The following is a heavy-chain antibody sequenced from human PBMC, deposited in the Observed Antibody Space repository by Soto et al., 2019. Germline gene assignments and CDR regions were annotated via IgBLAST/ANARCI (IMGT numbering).Heavy chain of an antibody. CDR2: ISESGST. CDR3: ARGSGIVALPGELEDVNYDF. Sequence: QVQLQQWGAGLVKPSETLSLSCAVYGQSFSGHSWAWIRQPPGKGLEWIGEISESGSTYYNPSLKSRVTISTDTSKNQFSLKLSSATAADTAAYFCARGSGIVALPGELEDVNYDFWGQGTLVNVSS. D-gene: IGHD1-1*01. J-gene: IGHJ4*02. V-gene: IGHV4-34*01. CDR1: GQSFSGHS.